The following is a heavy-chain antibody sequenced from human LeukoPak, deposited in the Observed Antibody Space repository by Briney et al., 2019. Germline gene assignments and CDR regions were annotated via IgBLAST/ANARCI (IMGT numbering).Heavy chain of an antibody. Sequence: PSETLSLTCTVSGGSISSGSYYWGWIRQPPGKGLEWIGSIYYSGSTNYNPSLKSRVTISVDTSKNQFSLKLSSVTAADTAVYYCARPGRRTMVRAIHFDYWGQGTLVTVSS. CDR2: IYYSGST. CDR1: GGSISSGSYY. V-gene: IGHV4-39*07. CDR3: ARPGRRTMVRAIHFDY. J-gene: IGHJ4*02. D-gene: IGHD3-10*01.